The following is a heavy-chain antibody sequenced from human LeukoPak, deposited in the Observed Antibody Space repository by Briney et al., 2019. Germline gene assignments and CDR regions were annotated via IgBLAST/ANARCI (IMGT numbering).Heavy chain of an antibody. Sequence: GGSLRLSCTASGFTFGDYAMSWVRQAPGKGLEWVGFIRSKAYGGTTEYAASVKGRFTISRDDSKSIPYLQMNSLKTEDTAVYYCTRFVDRTTTDAFDIWGQGTMVTVSS. CDR3: TRFVDRTTTDAFDI. J-gene: IGHJ3*02. CDR2: IRSKAYGGTT. CDR1: GFTFGDYA. V-gene: IGHV3-49*04. D-gene: IGHD2-2*01.